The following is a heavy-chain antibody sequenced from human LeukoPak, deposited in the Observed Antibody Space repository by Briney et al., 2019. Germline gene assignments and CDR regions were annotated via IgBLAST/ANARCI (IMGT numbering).Heavy chain of an antibody. V-gene: IGHV3-21*01. D-gene: IGHD3-10*01. CDR1: GFTFSSYS. CDR3: ASIEDYYGSGSYYNLQPFDY. Sequence: GGSLRLSCAASGFTFSSYSMNWVRQAPGKGLEWVSSISSSSSYIYYADSVKGRFTISRDNAKNTLYLQMNSLRAEDTAVYYCASIEDYYGSGSYYNLQPFDYWGQGTLVTVSS. J-gene: IGHJ4*02. CDR2: ISSSSSYI.